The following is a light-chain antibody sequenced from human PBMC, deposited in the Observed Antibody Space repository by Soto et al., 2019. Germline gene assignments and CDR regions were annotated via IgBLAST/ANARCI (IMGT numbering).Light chain of an antibody. CDR3: SSYTSSSTLVV. Sequence: QSALTQPASVSGSPGQSITISCTGTSSDVGGYNYVSWYQQHPGKAPKLMIYEVSNRPSGVSNRFSGSKSGNTASLTISGLQAEDEAEYYCSSYTSSSTLVVFGVGTKLNVL. CDR2: EVS. V-gene: IGLV2-14*01. CDR1: SSDVGGYNY. J-gene: IGLJ2*01.